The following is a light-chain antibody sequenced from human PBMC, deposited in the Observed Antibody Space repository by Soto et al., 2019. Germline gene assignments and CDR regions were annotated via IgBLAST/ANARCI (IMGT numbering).Light chain of an antibody. Sequence: QSVLTQPASVSGSPGQSITISCTGTSSDVGAYNFVSWYQQHPGKAPKLMIYEVIHRPSGISTRFSGSKSGNTASLTISGVQAEDEADYYCSAYKTSSNLVFGTGTKVTVL. CDR3: SAYKTSSNLV. V-gene: IGLV2-14*01. CDR2: EVI. CDR1: SSDVGAYNF. J-gene: IGLJ1*01.